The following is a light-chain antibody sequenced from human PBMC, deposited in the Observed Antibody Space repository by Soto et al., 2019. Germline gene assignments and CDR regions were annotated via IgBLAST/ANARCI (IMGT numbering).Light chain of an antibody. CDR2: TNN. J-gene: IGLJ2*01. V-gene: IGLV1-44*01. CDR1: SSNIGRNT. Sequence: QSVLTQPPSASGTPGQRVTISCSGSSSNIGRNTVNWYQQLPGTAPKLLIYTNNQRPSGVPDRFSCSKTATSASLAISGLQSEDEADYYCAAWDDSLDGPLFGGGTKLTVL. CDR3: AAWDDSLDGPL.